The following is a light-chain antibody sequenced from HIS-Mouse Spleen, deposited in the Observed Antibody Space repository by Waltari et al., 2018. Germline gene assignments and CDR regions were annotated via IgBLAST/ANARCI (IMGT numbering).Light chain of an antibody. J-gene: IGKJ4*01. CDR3: KQRSNWPPFT. CDR2: DAS. Sequence: EIVLTQSPATLSLSPGERATLSCRASKSVSSYLAWYQQKPSQAPRLLIYDASNRATGSPARFSGNGSGTDFTLTISSLEPEDFAVYYCKQRSNWPPFTFGGGTKVEIK. CDR1: KSVSSY. V-gene: IGKV3-11*01.